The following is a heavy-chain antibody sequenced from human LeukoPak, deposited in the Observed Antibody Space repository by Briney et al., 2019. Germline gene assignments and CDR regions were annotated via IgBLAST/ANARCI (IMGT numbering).Heavy chain of an antibody. CDR1: GFTFSNYE. V-gene: IGHV3-48*03. CDR3: ARVRPTDILTGYKQELDY. Sequence: GGPLRLSCAASGFTFSNYEMNWVRQAPGKGLEWVAYISRGSGDIHYADSVRGRFSISRDNAKNSLHLHLSSLRAEDTAIYFCARVRPTDILTGYKQELDYWGQGTLVTVSS. D-gene: IGHD3-9*01. J-gene: IGHJ4*02. CDR2: ISRGSGDI.